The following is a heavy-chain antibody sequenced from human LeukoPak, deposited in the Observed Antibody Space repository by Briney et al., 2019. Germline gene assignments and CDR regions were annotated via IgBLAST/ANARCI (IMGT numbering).Heavy chain of an antibody. V-gene: IGHV1-24*01. J-gene: IGHJ6*03. Sequence: ASVKVSCKVSGYTLTELSMHWVRQAPGKGLEWMGGFDPEDGKTIYAQKFQGRVTMTEDSSTDTAYMELSSLRSEDTAVYYCARGPSHYDILTGYHYYYYYMDVWGKGTTVTVSS. CDR2: FDPEDGKT. CDR1: GYTLTELS. D-gene: IGHD3-9*01. CDR3: ARGPSHYDILTGYHYYYYYMDV.